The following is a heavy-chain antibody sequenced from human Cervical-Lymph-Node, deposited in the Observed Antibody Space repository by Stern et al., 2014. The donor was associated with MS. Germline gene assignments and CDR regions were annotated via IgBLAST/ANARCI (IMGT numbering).Heavy chain of an antibody. Sequence: QVNLRESGPALVKPTQSLTLTCTFSGFSLNTDGVAVGWIRQPPGKAPEWLAVIFWDDEKKYSPSLQTRLAISMDTSKNQVVLNMANMDPLDTGTYYCAHRRTAFYFFDYWGQGILVTVSS. CDR1: GFSLNTDGVA. J-gene: IGHJ4*02. CDR2: IFWDDEK. V-gene: IGHV2-5*02. D-gene: IGHD3-10*01. CDR3: AHRRTAFYFFDY.